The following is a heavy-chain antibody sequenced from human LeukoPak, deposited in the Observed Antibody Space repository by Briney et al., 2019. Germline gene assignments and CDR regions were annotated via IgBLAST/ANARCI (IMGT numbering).Heavy chain of an antibody. Sequence: SETLSLTCTVSGGSINGYYWSWIRQPAGKGLEWIGRIYTSGSTYYNPFLRSRVTMSVDTSKNQFSLKLSSVTAADTAVYYCARDIAADGTSGLDYWGQGTLVTVSS. D-gene: IGHD6-13*01. J-gene: IGHJ4*02. CDR3: ARDIAADGTSGLDY. CDR1: GGSINGYY. V-gene: IGHV4-4*07. CDR2: IYTSGST.